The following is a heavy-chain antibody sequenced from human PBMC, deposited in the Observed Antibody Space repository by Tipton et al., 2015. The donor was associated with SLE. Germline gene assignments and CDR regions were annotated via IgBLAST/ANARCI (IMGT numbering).Heavy chain of an antibody. CDR2: VQNDGRMT. D-gene: IGHD3-16*01. J-gene: IGHJ4*02. CDR3: ARDRGSHDC. V-gene: IGHV3-30*19. CDR1: GFIFNNYA. Sequence: SLRLSCAASGFIFNNYAMQWVRQAPGQGREWVAFVQNDGRMTFYGDSVKGRFTISRDTSKNTLFLQMNGLRAEDTAIYYCARDRGSHDCWGQGTLVTVSS.